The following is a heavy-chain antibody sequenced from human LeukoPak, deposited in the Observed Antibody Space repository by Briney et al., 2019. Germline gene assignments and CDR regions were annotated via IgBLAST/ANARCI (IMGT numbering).Heavy chain of an antibody. Sequence: GGSLRLSCAASGFTFSSYEINWVRQAPGKGREWGSYISISGSTIYYADSVKGRFTISRDNAKNSLYLQMNSLRAEDTAVYYCARRMRIQFRGLYYYYGMDVWGHGTTVTVSS. V-gene: IGHV3-48*03. CDR1: GFTFSSYE. CDR3: ARRMRIQFRGLYYYYGMDV. D-gene: IGHD5-18*01. CDR2: ISISGSTI. J-gene: IGHJ6*02.